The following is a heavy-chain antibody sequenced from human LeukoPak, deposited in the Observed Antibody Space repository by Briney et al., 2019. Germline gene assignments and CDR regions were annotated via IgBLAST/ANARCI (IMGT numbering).Heavy chain of an antibody. J-gene: IGHJ4*02. V-gene: IGHV4-59*01. CDR1: GGSISNYY. CDR3: ARGVVYNYGYPYFDY. Sequence: SETLSLTCIVSGGSISNYYWSWIRQSPGKGLEWIGYVHNSENSNYSPSLKSRITFSLDTSQNRFSLRLSSVTAADSAVYYCARGVVYNYGYPYFDYWGLGTLVTVS. D-gene: IGHD5-18*01. CDR2: VHNSENS.